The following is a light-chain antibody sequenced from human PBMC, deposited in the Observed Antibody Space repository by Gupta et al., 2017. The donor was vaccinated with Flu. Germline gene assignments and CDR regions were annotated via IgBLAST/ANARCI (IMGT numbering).Light chain of an antibody. CDR3: MQALQTPIT. Sequence: DIVMTQSPLSLPVTPGEPASISCRSSQSLLHSNGYNYLDWYLQKPGQSPQLLIYLGSTRASGVPDRFSGSGSGTDFTLKISRVEADDVGVYYCMQALQTPITFGQGTRLEIK. V-gene: IGKV2-28*01. J-gene: IGKJ5*01. CDR2: LGS. CDR1: QSLLHSNGYNY.